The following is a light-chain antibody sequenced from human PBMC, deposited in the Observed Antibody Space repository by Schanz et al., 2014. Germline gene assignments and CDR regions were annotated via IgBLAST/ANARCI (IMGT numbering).Light chain of an antibody. CDR3: QQYGNSVRT. CDR2: AAS. CDR1: QSVSSSY. V-gene: IGKV3-20*01. J-gene: IGKJ2*01. Sequence: ELVLTQSPGTLSLSPGERVTISCRASQSVSSSYFAWYQQKRGQAPRLLIYAASSRAAGVPDRFSGSGSGTDFTLTISRLEPEDFAVYYCQQYGNSVRTFGQGTKLEIK.